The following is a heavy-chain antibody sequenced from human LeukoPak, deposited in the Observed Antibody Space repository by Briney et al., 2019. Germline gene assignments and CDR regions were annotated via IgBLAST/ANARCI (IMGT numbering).Heavy chain of an antibody. CDR2: INHGGST. V-gene: IGHV4-34*01. D-gene: IGHD2-2*01. CDR3: ARVVVPAAHFYYYYYMDV. J-gene: IGHJ6*03. CDR1: GGSFSGYY. Sequence: SETLSLTCAVYGGSFSGYYWSWIRQPPGKGLEWIGEINHGGSTNYNPSLKSRVTISVDTSKNQFSLKLSFVTAADTAVYYCARVVVPAAHFYYYYYMDVWGKGTTVTVSS.